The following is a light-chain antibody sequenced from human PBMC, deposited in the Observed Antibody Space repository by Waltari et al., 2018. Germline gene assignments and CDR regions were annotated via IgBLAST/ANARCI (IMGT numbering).Light chain of an antibody. V-gene: IGKV3-20*01. CDR2: GAY. Sequence: ENVLTQSPGTLSLSPGERATLSCRASHSVTSDYVAWYQHKPGQAPRLLIYGAYTSATGIPDRFSASWSGSDFALTISGREAEDFAVYYCQQYDSSPETFGQGTKVEIK. CDR1: HSVTSDY. J-gene: IGKJ1*01. CDR3: QQYDSSPET.